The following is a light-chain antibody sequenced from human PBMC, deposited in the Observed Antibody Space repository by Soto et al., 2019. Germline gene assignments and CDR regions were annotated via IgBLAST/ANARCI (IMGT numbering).Light chain of an antibody. CDR1: QSVSSSY. CDR3: QHYGSSLRT. Sequence: EIVLTQSPGTLSLSPGERATLSCRASQSVSSSYLAWYQQKPGQAPRLVIYGASSRATGIPDRFSGSGSGTDFTLTISSLEPEDFAVYYCQHYGSSLRTFGQGTKVEIK. CDR2: GAS. V-gene: IGKV3-20*01. J-gene: IGKJ1*01.